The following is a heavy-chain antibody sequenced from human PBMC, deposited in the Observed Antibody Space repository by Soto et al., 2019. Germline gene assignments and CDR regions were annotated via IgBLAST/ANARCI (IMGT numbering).Heavy chain of an antibody. Sequence: GAPVEISCKACGERLRFYAISWVRQAPGQGLEWMGWIIPIVGNRNFAQKFQDRVTMTTDTSTNTAFLELSSLKSDDTAIYYCATDRRMGYASRGLSSRAKGTTVPVSS. CDR3: ATDRRMGYASRGLSS. CDR2: IIPIVGNR. J-gene: IGHJ6*04. V-gene: IGHV1-18*01. CDR1: GERLRFYA. D-gene: IGHD2-8*01.